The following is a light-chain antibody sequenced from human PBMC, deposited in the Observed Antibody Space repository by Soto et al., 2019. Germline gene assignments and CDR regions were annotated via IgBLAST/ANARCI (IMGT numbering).Light chain of an antibody. Sequence: QSVLTQPPSASASLGASVTLTCTLSSGYSNYKVDWYQQRPGKGPRFVMRVGTGGIVGSKGDGIPDRFSVLGSGLNRYLTXKNIQEEDESDYHCGADHGSGSNFVKVFGGGTKLTVL. V-gene: IGLV9-49*01. CDR3: GADHGSGSNFVKV. J-gene: IGLJ2*01. CDR1: SGYSNYK. CDR2: VGTGGIVG.